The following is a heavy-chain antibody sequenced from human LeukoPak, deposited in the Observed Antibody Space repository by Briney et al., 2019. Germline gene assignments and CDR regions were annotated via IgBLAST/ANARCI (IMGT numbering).Heavy chain of an antibody. J-gene: IGHJ1*01. V-gene: IGHV3-7*01. CDR1: GFTFSTYC. CDR3: ARGRYHHDSSGYSSFYH. Sequence: GGSLRLSCAASGFTFSTYCMSWVRQAPGKGLEWVANINQDASEKYYADSVKGRFTISRDNAQNSLYLQMSSLRAEDTAVYYCARGRYHHDSSGYSSFYHWGQGTLVTVSS. D-gene: IGHD3-22*01. CDR2: INQDASEK.